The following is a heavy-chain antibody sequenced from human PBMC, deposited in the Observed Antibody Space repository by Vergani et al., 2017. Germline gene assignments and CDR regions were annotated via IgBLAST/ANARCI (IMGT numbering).Heavy chain of an antibody. Sequence: QVQLQQWGAGLLKPSETLSLTCAVYGGSFSGYYWSWIRQPPGKGLEWIGEINHSGSTNYNPSLKCRVTISVDTSKNQFSLKLSSVTAADTAVYYCARVQLYSGSYSDYWGQGTLVTVSS. V-gene: IGHV4-34*01. J-gene: IGHJ4*02. CDR3: ARVQLYSGSYSDY. D-gene: IGHD1-26*01. CDR2: INHSGST. CDR1: GGSFSGYY.